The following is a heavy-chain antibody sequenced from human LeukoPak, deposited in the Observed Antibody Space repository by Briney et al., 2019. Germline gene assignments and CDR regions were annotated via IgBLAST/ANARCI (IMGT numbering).Heavy chain of an antibody. CDR2: IRYDGSNK. V-gene: IGHV3-33*08. CDR3: ARALRGVIIYYFDY. CDR1: GFTFSSYG. Sequence: GGSLRLSCAASGFTFSSYGMHWVRQAPGKGLEWVAVIRYDGSNKYYADSVKGRFTISRDNAKNSLYLQMNSLRAEDTAVYYCARALRGVIIYYFDYWGQGTLVTVSS. D-gene: IGHD3-10*01. J-gene: IGHJ4*02.